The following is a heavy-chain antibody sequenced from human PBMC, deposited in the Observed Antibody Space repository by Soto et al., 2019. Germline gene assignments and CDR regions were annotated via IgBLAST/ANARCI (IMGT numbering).Heavy chain of an antibody. CDR2: ISGSGGST. J-gene: IGHJ5*02. V-gene: IGHV3-23*01. Sequence: PGGSLRLSCAASGFTFSSYAMSWVRQAPGKGLEWVSAISGSGGSTYYADSVKGRFTISRDNSKNTLYLQMNSLRAEDTAVYYCAKDSLTIAAAGTSWFDPWGQGTLVTVSS. CDR1: GFTFSSYA. CDR3: AKDSLTIAAAGTSWFDP. D-gene: IGHD6-13*01.